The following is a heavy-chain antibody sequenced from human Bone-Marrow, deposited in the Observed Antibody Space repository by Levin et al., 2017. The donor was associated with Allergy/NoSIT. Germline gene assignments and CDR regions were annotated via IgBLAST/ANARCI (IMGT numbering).Heavy chain of an antibody. J-gene: IGHJ5*02. V-gene: IGHV4-61*01. CDR2: ISYSGNI. CDR3: ARGSPVNWFDP. Sequence: SQTLSLTCTVSGGSVSSGTYFWSWIRQPPGKGLEWIGYISYSGNINYNPSLKSRVTISVDTSKNQFSLKVTSVTTADTAVYYCARGSPVNWFDPWGQGTLVTVSS. CDR1: GGSVSSGTYF.